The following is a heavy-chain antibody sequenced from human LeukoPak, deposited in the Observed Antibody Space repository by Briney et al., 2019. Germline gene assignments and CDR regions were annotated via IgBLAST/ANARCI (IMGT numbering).Heavy chain of an antibody. Sequence: SETLSLTCTVSGGSISNYYWSWIRQPPGKGLDWIAYMYYSGSTNYNPSLKSRVTISLDTSKNQFSLKLSSVTAADTAVYYCARGGSIVGATPHDTFDIWGQGTMVTVSS. CDR3: ARGGSIVGATPHDTFDI. CDR1: GGSISNYY. V-gene: IGHV4-59*01. CDR2: MYYSGST. J-gene: IGHJ3*02. D-gene: IGHD1-26*01.